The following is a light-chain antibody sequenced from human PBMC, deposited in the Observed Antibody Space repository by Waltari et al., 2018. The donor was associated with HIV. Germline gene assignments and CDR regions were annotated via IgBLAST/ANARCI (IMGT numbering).Light chain of an antibody. CDR2: DVN. V-gene: IGLV2-11*01. CDR1: RSDIGAYDY. Sequence: HSALTQPRSVSGSPGQSVTISCTGTRSDIGAYDYVSWFQKFPGRAPKLLIFDVNKRPSGVPDRFSGFKSGDTASLTISGLQPDDESDYFCSSYGGVASYLIFGGGTTLTVL. CDR3: SSYGGVASYLI. J-gene: IGLJ2*01.